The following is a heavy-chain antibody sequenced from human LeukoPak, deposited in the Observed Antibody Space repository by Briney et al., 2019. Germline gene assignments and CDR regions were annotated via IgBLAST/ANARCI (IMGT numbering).Heavy chain of an antibody. Sequence: SETLSLTCTVSGGSISSYYWSWIRQPPGKGLEWIGYIYYSGSTNYNPSLKSRVTISVDTSKNQFSLKLSSVTAADTAVYYCAREGYCSGGSCYPTGLDWGQGTLVTVSS. CDR1: GGSISSYY. CDR2: IYYSGST. CDR3: AREGYCSGGSCYPTGLD. V-gene: IGHV4-59*01. D-gene: IGHD2-15*01. J-gene: IGHJ4*02.